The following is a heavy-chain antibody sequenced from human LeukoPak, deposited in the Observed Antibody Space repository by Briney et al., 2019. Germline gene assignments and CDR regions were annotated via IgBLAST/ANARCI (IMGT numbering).Heavy chain of an antibody. J-gene: IGHJ6*03. CDR2: VIPIFGTA. CDR1: RGTFSSYA. D-gene: IGHD2-2*01. CDR3: ARDARFPRYCSSTSCYDAFYYYMDV. Sequence: SVKVSCKASRGTFSSYAISWVRQAPGQGLEWMGGVIPIFGTANYAQKFQGRVTITTDESTSTAYMELSSLRSEDTAVYYCARDARFPRYCSSTSCYDAFYYYMDVWGKGTTVTVSS. V-gene: IGHV1-69*05.